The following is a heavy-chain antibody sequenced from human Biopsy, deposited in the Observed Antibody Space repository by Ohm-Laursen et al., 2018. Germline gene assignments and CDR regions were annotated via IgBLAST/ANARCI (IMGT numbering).Heavy chain of an antibody. V-gene: IGHV4-4*07. CDR3: ARESALAGDFDS. J-gene: IGHJ4*02. D-gene: IGHD6-19*01. CDR2: IYPGGST. Sequence: PSQTLSLTCNVSGGDINNYYWSWIRQPAGKGLEWIGRIYPGGSTNYNPSLKSRVTISVDTSKNHFSLKLTSVTAADTAVYYCARESALAGDFDSWGQGTLVTVSS. CDR1: GGDINNYY.